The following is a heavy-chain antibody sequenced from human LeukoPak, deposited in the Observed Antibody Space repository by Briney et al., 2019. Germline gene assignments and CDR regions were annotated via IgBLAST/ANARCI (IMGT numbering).Heavy chain of an antibody. CDR3: ARDSLVGSTTPVFDY. Sequence: NPSETLSLTCAVSGDSITAYCWTWIRQPAGKGLEWIGRVCTSGISNYNPSLESRVPMSLDTSKKQFSLKLTSVTAADTAVYHCARDSLVGSTTPVFDYWGQGTLVTVSS. CDR2: VCTSGIS. J-gene: IGHJ4*02. V-gene: IGHV4-4*07. D-gene: IGHD1-26*01. CDR1: GDSITAYC.